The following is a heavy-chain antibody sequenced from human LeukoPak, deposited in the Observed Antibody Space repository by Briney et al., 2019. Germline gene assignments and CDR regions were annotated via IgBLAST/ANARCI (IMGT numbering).Heavy chain of an antibody. CDR3: ATERQKYFDY. CDR2: ITYDGASA. CDR1: GFTFDAYT. J-gene: IGHJ4*02. V-gene: IGHV3-43*01. Sequence: GGALRLSYAASGFTFDAYTMHWVGQAPGKGLEWVSLITYDGASAFYADSVRGRFTISRDNSRNSLFLQMNSLTTEDTALYYCATERQKYFDYWGQGTLVTVSS.